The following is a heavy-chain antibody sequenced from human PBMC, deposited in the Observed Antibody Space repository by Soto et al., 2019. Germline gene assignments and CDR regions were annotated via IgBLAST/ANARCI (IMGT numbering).Heavy chain of an antibody. D-gene: IGHD3-3*01. Sequence: GGSLRLSCAASGFTFSSYGMHWVRQAPGKGLEWVAVISYDGSNKYYADSVKGRFTISRDNSKNTLYLQMNSLRAEDTAVYYCAKDQAYYDFWSGYYSSYGMDVWGQGTTVTVSS. CDR1: GFTFSSYG. V-gene: IGHV3-30*18. J-gene: IGHJ6*02. CDR3: AKDQAYYDFWSGYYSSYGMDV. CDR2: ISYDGSNK.